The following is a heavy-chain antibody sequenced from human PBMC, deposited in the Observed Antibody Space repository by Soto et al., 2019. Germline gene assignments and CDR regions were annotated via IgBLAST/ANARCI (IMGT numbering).Heavy chain of an antibody. CDR2: ISAYNGNT. J-gene: IGHJ6*03. Sequence: GDSVKVSWKASGYTFTSYGISWVRQAPGQGLEWMGWISAYNGNTNYAQKLQGRVTMTTDTSTSTAYMELRSLRSDDTALYYCARVRYSNYGDYYYYMDVWGKGTTVTVSS. D-gene: IGHD4-4*01. V-gene: IGHV1-18*01. CDR3: ARVRYSNYGDYYYYMDV. CDR1: GYTFTSYG.